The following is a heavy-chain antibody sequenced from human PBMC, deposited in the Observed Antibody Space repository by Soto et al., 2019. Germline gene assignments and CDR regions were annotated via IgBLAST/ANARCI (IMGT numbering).Heavy chain of an antibody. CDR2: ISVGSSAI. V-gene: IGHV3-48*01. Sequence: GGSLRLCCAASGFTFDTYSMSWVRQATGKGLEWVSYISVGSSAIYYADSVKGRFTISRDDAKNSLYLQMNSLRAEDTAMYYCVRLICDNTNCPRQYFDYSGQGTLVTLPS. CDR3: VRLICDNTNCPRQYFDY. J-gene: IGHJ4*02. D-gene: IGHD2-2*01. CDR1: GFTFDTYS.